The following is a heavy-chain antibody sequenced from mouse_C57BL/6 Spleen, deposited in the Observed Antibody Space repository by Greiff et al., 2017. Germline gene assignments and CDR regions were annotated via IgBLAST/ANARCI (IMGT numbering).Heavy chain of an antibody. J-gene: IGHJ1*03. CDR1: GFTFSSYT. CDR3: ARHADYYGSSYDWYFDV. D-gene: IGHD1-1*01. V-gene: IGHV5-9*01. Sequence: EVKLEESGGGLVKPGGSLKLSCAASGFTFSSYTMSWVRPTPEKRLEWVATISGGGGNTYYPDSVKGRFTISRDNAKNTLYLQMSSLRSEDTALYYCARHADYYGSSYDWYFDVWGTGTTVTVSS. CDR2: ISGGGGNT.